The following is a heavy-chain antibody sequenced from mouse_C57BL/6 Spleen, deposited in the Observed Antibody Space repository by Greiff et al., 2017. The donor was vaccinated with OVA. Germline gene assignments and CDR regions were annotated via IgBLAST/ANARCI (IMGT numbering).Heavy chain of an antibody. J-gene: IGHJ2*01. Sequence: QVHVKQPGAELVRPGSSVKLSCKASGYTFTSYWMHWVKQRPIQGLEWIGNIDPSDSETHYNQKFKDKATLTVDKSSSTAYMQLSSLTSEDSAVYYCARKRDYYGSSYDYFDYWGQGTTLTVSS. D-gene: IGHD1-1*01. V-gene: IGHV1-52*01. CDR2: IDPSDSET. CDR1: GYTFTSYW. CDR3: ARKRDYYGSSYDYFDY.